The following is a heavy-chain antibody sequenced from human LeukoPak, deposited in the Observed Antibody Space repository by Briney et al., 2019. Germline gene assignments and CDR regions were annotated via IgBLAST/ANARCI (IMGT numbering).Heavy chain of an antibody. V-gene: IGHV4-61*02. D-gene: IGHD6-25*01. CDR1: GGSISSGSYY. J-gene: IGHJ5*02. Sequence: SETLSLTCTVSGGSISSGSYYWSWIRQPAGKGLEWIGRIYTSGSTNYNPSLKSRVSISVDTSKNQFSLKLSSVTAADTAVYYCARDSSGDWFDPWGQGTLVTVSS. CDR2: IYTSGST. CDR3: ARDSSGDWFDP.